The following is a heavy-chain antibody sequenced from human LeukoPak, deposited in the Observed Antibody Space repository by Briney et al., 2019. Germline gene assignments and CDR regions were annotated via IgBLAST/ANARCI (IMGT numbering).Heavy chain of an antibody. J-gene: IGHJ6*02. D-gene: IGHD3-9*01. Sequence: ASVKVSCKASGYTFTSYDINWVRQATGQGLEWMGWMNPNSGNTGYAQKFQGRVTMTRNTSISTAYMELSSLRSEDTAVYYCARGTRPEKTYYDILTGGAPYYYYYGMDVWGQGTTVTVSS. CDR2: MNPNSGNT. CDR3: ARGTRPEKTYYDILTGGAPYYYYYGMDV. CDR1: GYTFTSYD. V-gene: IGHV1-8*01.